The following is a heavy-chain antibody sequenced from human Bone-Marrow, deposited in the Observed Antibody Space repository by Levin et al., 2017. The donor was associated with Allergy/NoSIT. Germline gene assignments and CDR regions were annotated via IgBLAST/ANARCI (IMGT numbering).Heavy chain of an antibody. J-gene: IGHJ1*01. CDR3: ARSAMPYGSGSMTHSSEYFQY. V-gene: IGHV4-59*01. CDR1: GGSISRYY. CDR2: MHNSGST. Sequence: SETLSLTCSVSGGSISRYYWSWIRQPPGKGLEWIGYMHNSGSTNYNPSLKSRVAISADTSKNQFSLRLSSVTAADTAVYYCARSAMPYGSGSMTHSSEYFQYWGQGTLVTVSS. D-gene: IGHD3-10*01.